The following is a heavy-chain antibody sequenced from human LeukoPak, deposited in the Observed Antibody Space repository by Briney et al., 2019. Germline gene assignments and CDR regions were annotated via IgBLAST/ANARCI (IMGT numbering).Heavy chain of an antibody. CDR2: INYSGST. J-gene: IGHJ6*02. Sequence: ASETLSLTCTVSGGSISSYYWSWIRQPPGKGLEWIGYINYSGSTNYNPSLKSRVTISVDTSKNQISLKLSSVTAADTAVYYCARDPGYSYGDDYYYYGMDVWGQGTTVTVSS. CDR1: GGSISSYY. CDR3: ARDPGYSYGDDYYYYGMDV. V-gene: IGHV4-59*01. D-gene: IGHD5-18*01.